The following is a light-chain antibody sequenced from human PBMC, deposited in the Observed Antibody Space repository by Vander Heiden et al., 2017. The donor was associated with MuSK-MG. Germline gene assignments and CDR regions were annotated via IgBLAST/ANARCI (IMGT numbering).Light chain of an antibody. V-gene: IGLV1-47*01. J-gene: IGLJ3*02. CDR3: AAWDDSLSAGV. CDR1: SSNIGSNY. CDR2: RNN. Sequence: QSVLTQPPSASGTPGQRVTISCSGSSSNIGSNYIYWYQQLPGTAPKLRIYRNNQRPSGVPDRLSGSKSGTSASLAISGLRSEDEADYYCAAWDDSLSAGVFGGGTKLNVL.